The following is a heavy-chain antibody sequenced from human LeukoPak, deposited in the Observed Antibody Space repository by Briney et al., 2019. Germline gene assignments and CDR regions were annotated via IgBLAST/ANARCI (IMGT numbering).Heavy chain of an antibody. CDR3: ARVQKSRKSVASAVDC. V-gene: IGHV3-7*01. CDR2: IKQDGSEK. Sequence: QPGGSLRLSCAASGFTFSSYWMSWVRQAPGKGLEWVANIKQDGSEKYYVDSVKGRFTISRDNAKNSLYLQMNSLRAEDTAVYYCARVQKSRKSVASAVDCWGQGTVVIVSS. D-gene: IGHD5-12*01. CDR1: GFTFSSYW. J-gene: IGHJ4*02.